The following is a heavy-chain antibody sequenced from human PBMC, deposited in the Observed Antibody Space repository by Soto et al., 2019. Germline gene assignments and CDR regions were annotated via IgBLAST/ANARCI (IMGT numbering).Heavy chain of an antibody. CDR2: IYYSGST. Sequence: QLQLQESGPGLVMPSETLSLTCTVSGGSISSSSYYWGWIRQPPGKGLEWIGNIYYSGSTYYNPSLKSRVTISVDTSKNQFSLKLRSVTAADTAMYYCGRPLSSENYPGDLDYWGQGTLVTVSS. CDR1: GGSISSSSYY. CDR3: GRPLSSENYPGDLDY. D-gene: IGHD1-7*01. J-gene: IGHJ4*02. V-gene: IGHV4-39*01.